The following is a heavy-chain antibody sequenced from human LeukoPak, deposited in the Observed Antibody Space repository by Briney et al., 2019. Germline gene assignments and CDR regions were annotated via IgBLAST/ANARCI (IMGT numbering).Heavy chain of an antibody. CDR3: AKVGDFGVVIAVDY. CDR2: ISYDGSNK. CDR1: GFTFSSYG. J-gene: IGHJ4*02. V-gene: IGHV3-30*18. Sequence: PGGSLRLSCAASGFTFSSYGMHWVRQAPGKGLEWVAVISYDGSNKYYADSVKGRFTTSRDNSKNMLYLQMNSLRAEDTAVYYCAKVGDFGVVIAVDYWGQGTLVTVSS. D-gene: IGHD3-3*01.